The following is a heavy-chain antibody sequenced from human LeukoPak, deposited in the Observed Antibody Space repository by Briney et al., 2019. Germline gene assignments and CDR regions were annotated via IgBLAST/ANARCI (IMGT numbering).Heavy chain of an antibody. CDR2: ISYDGSNK. Sequence: PGGSLRLSCAASGFTFSSYAMSWVRQAPGKGLEWVAVISYDGSNKYYADSVKGRFTISRDNSKNTLYLQMNSLRAEDTAVYYCADLYYYDSSGYAFDIWGQGTMVTVSS. CDR3: ADLYYYDSSGYAFDI. CDR1: GFTFSSYA. J-gene: IGHJ3*02. D-gene: IGHD3-22*01. V-gene: IGHV3-30*04.